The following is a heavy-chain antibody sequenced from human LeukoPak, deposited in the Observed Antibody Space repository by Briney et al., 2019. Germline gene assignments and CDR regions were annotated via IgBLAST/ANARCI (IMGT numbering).Heavy chain of an antibody. Sequence: GGSLRLSCAASGFTFSSYWMNWARQAPGKGLEWVSAISGSGGSTYYADSVKGRFTISRDNSKNTLYLQMNSLRAEDTAVYYCAKDKAYYDFWSGYYSPYYFDYWGQGTLVTVSS. CDR1: GFTFSSYW. D-gene: IGHD3-3*01. CDR2: ISGSGGST. J-gene: IGHJ4*02. V-gene: IGHV3-23*01. CDR3: AKDKAYYDFWSGYYSPYYFDY.